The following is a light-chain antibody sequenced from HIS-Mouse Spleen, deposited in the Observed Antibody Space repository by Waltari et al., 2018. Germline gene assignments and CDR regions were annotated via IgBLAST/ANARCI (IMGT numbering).Light chain of an antibody. CDR2: AAS. V-gene: IGKV1-8*01. CDR3: QQYYSYPYT. Sequence: AIRMTQTPSSLPASNAGRSTYTCRASQGISSYLAWYQQKPGKAPKLLIYAASTLQSGVPSRFSGSGSGTDFTLTISCLQSEDFATYYCQQYYSYPYTFGQGTKLEIK. J-gene: IGKJ2*01. CDR1: QGISSY.